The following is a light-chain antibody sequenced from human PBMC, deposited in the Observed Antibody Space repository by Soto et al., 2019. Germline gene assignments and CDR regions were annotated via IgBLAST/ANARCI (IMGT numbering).Light chain of an antibody. J-gene: IGLJ2*01. CDR2: GNN. CDR3: QSYDSTLRGLVA. Sequence: QSALTQPPSVSGAPGQTITISCTGSSSNIGAGYDVHWYQQLPGRAPKLLIYGNNNRPSGVPDRFSGSKSGTSVSLAITGLRGEDEADYYCQSYDSTLRGLVAFGGGTKVTVL. CDR1: SSNIGAGYD. V-gene: IGLV1-40*01.